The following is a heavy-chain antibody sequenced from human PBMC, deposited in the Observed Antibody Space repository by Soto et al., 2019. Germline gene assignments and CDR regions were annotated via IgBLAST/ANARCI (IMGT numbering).Heavy chain of an antibody. CDR1: GYTFSRNG. CDR2: ISAYNGNT. CDR3: ARGGQPIDY. Sequence: GVSVKLSCNASGYTFSRNGISWVRQAPGQGLEWMGWISAYNGNTNYAQKLQGRVTMTTDTSTSTAYMELRSLRSGDTAVYYCARGGQPIDYWGQGTLVTVSS. J-gene: IGHJ4*02. V-gene: IGHV1-18*01.